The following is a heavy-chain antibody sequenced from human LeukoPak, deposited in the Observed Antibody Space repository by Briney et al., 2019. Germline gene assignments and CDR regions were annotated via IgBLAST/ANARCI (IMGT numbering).Heavy chain of an antibody. Sequence: PGGSLRLSCAASGFTFSDYYMSWIRQAPGKGLEWVSYISSSSTYTNYADSVKGRFTISRDNAKNSLYLQMNSLRAEDTAVYYCARAWKYYDSSGYFDYWGQGTLVTVSS. CDR3: ARAWKYYDSSGYFDY. D-gene: IGHD3-22*01. J-gene: IGHJ4*02. V-gene: IGHV3-11*05. CDR2: ISSSSTYT. CDR1: GFTFSDYY.